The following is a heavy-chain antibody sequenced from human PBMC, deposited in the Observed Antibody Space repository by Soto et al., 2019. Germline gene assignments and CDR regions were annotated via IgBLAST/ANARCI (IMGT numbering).Heavy chain of an antibody. Sequence: PGESLKISCKGSGYSFTSYWISWVRQMPGKGLEWMGRIDPRDSYTNYSPSFQGHVTISADKSISTAYLQWSSLKASDPAMYYCAKGGAAGFYNWFDPWGQGTLVTVSS. D-gene: IGHD6-13*01. V-gene: IGHV5-10-1*01. J-gene: IGHJ5*02. CDR1: GYSFTSYW. CDR3: AKGGAAGFYNWFDP. CDR2: IDPRDSYT.